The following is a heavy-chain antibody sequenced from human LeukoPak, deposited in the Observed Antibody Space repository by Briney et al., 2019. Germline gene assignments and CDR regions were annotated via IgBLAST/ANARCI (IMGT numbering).Heavy chain of an antibody. Sequence: SGGSLRLSCAASGFTFSSYWMSWVRQAPGKGLEWVANIKKDGSEKFYVDSVKGRFTISRDNAKNSLYLQMGSLRAEDTAVYYCVREAYDDFWSGSWRYYYYMDVWGKGITVTVSS. V-gene: IGHV3-7*01. CDR2: IKKDGSEK. J-gene: IGHJ6*03. CDR3: VREAYDDFWSGSWRYYYYMDV. CDR1: GFTFSSYW. D-gene: IGHD3-3*01.